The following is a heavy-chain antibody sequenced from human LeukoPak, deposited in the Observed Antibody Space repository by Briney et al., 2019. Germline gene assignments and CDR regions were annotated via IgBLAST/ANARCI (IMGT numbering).Heavy chain of an antibody. Sequence: GESLKISCKGFGYSFTSYWIGWVRQMPGKGPEWMGIIHPRDFDTRYSPSFEGQVTISADKSTGTAYLQWNSPKASDTAMYYCARHRQSSVWAAIVDYWGQGTLVTVSS. J-gene: IGHJ4*02. D-gene: IGHD6-19*01. V-gene: IGHV5-51*01. CDR1: GYSFTSYW. CDR2: IHPRDFDT. CDR3: ARHRQSSVWAAIVDY.